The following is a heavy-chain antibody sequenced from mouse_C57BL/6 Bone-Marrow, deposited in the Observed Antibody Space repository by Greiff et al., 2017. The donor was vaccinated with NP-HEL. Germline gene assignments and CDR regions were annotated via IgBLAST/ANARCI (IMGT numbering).Heavy chain of an antibody. CDR1: GYTFTDYN. D-gene: IGHD1-1*01. V-gene: IGHV1-18*01. J-gene: IGHJ4*01. CDR3: ARRDYGRYYYAMDY. CDR2: INPNNGGT. Sequence: EVKLVESGPELVKPGASVKIPCKASGYTFTDYNMDWVKQSHGKSLEWIGDINPNNGGTIYNQKFKGKATLTVDKSSSTAYMELRSLTSEDTAVYYCARRDYGRYYYAMDYWGQGTSVTVSS.